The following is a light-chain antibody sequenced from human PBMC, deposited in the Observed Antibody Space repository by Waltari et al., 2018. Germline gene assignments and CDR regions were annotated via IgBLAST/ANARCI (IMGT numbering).Light chain of an antibody. CDR1: QDISNY. Sequence: DIQMTQSPSSLSASVGDRVTITCQASQDISNYLNWYQQKPGKAPKLLIYDASNLETGVPSRFSGSGSGTDVTFTISSLQPEDIATYYCQQYDNLPSLTFGGGTKVEIK. J-gene: IGKJ4*01. V-gene: IGKV1-33*01. CDR2: DAS. CDR3: QQYDNLPSLT.